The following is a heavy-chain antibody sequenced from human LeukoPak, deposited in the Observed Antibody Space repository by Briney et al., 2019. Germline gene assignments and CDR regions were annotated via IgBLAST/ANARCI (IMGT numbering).Heavy chain of an antibody. CDR3: ARRAGAYSHPYDY. CDR1: GFTFSSYW. CDR2: IGPDGSYT. D-gene: IGHD4/OR15-4a*01. V-gene: IGHV3-74*01. J-gene: IGHJ4*02. Sequence: GGSLRLSCAASGFTFSSYWMHWVRQAPGEGLVWVSRIGPDGSYTNYADSVKGRFTISRDNSKNTLYLQMNSLRAEDTAVYYCARRAGAYSHPYDYWGQGTLVTVSS.